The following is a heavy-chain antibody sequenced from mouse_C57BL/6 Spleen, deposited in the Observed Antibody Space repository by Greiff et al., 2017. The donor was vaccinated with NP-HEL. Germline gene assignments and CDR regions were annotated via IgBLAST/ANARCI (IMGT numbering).Heavy chain of an antibody. D-gene: IGHD2-1*01. CDR2: IHPNSGST. CDR3: ARPPLAGNYGAMDY. J-gene: IGHJ4*01. CDR1: GYTFTSYW. V-gene: IGHV1-64*01. Sequence: VKLQESGAELVKPGASVKLSCKASGYTFTSYWMHWVKQRPGQGLEWIGMIHPNSGSTNYNEKFKSKATLTVDKSSSTAYVKLSSLTSEDSAVYYCARPPLAGNYGAMDYWGQGTSVTVSS.